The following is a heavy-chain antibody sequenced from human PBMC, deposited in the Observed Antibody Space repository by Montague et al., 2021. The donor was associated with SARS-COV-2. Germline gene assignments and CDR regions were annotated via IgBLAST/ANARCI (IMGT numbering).Heavy chain of an antibody. V-gene: IGHV4-39*01. CDR1: GGSISSGSYF. CDR2: IHYTGST. J-gene: IGHJ4*02. Sequence: SQTLSLTCSVSGGSISSGSYFWGWIRQPPGKGLEHIGSIHYTGSTYSTSLKSRVTISVDTSKSQFSLKLSSVTAADTGVYYCARWDPQTLTLIGLRGKSASDYWGQGTLVTVSS. CDR3: ARWDPQTLTLIGLRGKSASDY. D-gene: IGHD4-23*01.